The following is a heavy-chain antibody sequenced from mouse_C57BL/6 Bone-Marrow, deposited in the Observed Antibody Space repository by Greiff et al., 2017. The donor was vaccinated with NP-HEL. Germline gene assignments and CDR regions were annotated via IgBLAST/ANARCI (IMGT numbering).Heavy chain of an antibody. V-gene: IGHV1-64*01. D-gene: IGHD1-1*01. CDR3: ARDYYGSSYDWYFGV. CDR1: GYTFTSYW. J-gene: IGHJ1*03. Sequence: QVQLQQPGAELVKPGASVKLSCKASGYTFTSYWMHWVKQRPGQGLEWIGMIHPNSGSTNYNEKFKSKATLTVDKSSSTAYMQLSSLTSEDSAVYYCARDYYGSSYDWYFGVWGTGTTVTVAT. CDR2: IHPNSGST.